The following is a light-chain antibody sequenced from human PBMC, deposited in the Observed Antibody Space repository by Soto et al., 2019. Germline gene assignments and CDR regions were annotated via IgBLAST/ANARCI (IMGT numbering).Light chain of an antibody. CDR3: CSHAGSSTRV. Sequence: QSALTHPASVSGSPGQSITISCTGTSSDFGSYNLVSWYQQHPGKAPKLMIYEVSKRPSGVSNRFSGSKSGNTASLTISGLQAEDEADYHCCSHAGSSTRVFGGGTKLTVL. CDR1: SSDFGSYNL. V-gene: IGLV2-23*02. CDR2: EVS. J-gene: IGLJ2*01.